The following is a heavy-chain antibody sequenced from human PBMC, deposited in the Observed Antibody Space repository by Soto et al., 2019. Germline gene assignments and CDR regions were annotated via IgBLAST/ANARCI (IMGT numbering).Heavy chain of an antibody. CDR3: ANVECWSTVVTIGEASSFAY. Sequence: GGSLRLSCAASGFTFSSYAMSWVRQAPGKGLEWVSAISGSGGSTYYADSVKGRFTISRDNSKNTLYLQMNSLRADVTAVYYCANVECWSTVVTIGEASSFAYWGQGTLVTVSS. D-gene: IGHD4-17*01. CDR2: ISGSGGST. CDR1: GFTFSSYA. J-gene: IGHJ4*02. V-gene: IGHV3-23*01.